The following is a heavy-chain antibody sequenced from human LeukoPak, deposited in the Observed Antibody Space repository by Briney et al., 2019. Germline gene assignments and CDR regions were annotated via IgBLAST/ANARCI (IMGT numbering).Heavy chain of an antibody. D-gene: IGHD3-10*01. Sequence: GGPLRPPCPPPGFTSRNPWWSGVGQAQGKGLDWVGRIKSKTDGGTTDYAAPVKGRFTISRDDSKNTLYLQMNSLKTEDTAVYYCTTYPYRSLCYWGQGTLVTVSS. CDR1: GFTSRNPW. CDR3: TTYPYRSLCY. CDR2: IKSKTDGGTT. J-gene: IGHJ4*02. V-gene: IGHV3-15*05.